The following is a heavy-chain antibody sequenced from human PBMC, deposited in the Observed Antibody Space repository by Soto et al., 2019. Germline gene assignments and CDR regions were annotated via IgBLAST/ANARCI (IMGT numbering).Heavy chain of an antibody. CDR1: GGSISSYY. CDR3: ARDSRVYSYGYYGMDV. V-gene: IGHV4-59*01. D-gene: IGHD5-18*01. Sequence: SETLSLTCTVSGGSISSYYWSWIRQPPGKGLEWIGYIYYSGSTNYNPSLKSRVTISVDTSKNQFSLKLSSVTAADTAVYYCARDSRVYSYGYYGMDVWGQGTTVTVSS. J-gene: IGHJ6*02. CDR2: IYYSGST.